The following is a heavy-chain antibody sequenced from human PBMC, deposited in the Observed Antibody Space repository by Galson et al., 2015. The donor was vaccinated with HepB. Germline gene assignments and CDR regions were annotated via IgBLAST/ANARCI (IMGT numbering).Heavy chain of an antibody. CDR1: GYSFSSYW. CDR2: VHPGNSDT. V-gene: IGHV5-51*01. D-gene: IGHD6-19*01. J-gene: IGHJ6*02. CDR3: ARLRGATAVPGTFLGSYFGRDV. Sequence: QSGAEVKKPGESLKISCQASGYSFSSYWIGWVRQMPGKGLEWMGIVHPGNSDTRYGPSFQGQVTISADKSIRTAYRQWGGLKASDSAMYYCARLRGATAVPGTFLGSYFGRDVWGQGTTVTVS.